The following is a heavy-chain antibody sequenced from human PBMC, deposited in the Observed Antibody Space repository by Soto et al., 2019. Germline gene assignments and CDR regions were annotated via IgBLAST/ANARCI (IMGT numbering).Heavy chain of an antibody. J-gene: IGHJ6*02. V-gene: IGHV1-8*01. Sequence: QVQLVQSGAAVKKPGASVKVSCKASGYTFTSYDINWVRQATGQGLEWMGWMNPNSGNTGYAQKFQGRVTMTRKTSISTAYMELSSLRSEDTAVYYSARWPDGYYYYGMDVWGQGTTVTVSS. CDR1: GYTFTSYD. CDR2: MNPNSGNT. CDR3: ARWPDGYYYYGMDV.